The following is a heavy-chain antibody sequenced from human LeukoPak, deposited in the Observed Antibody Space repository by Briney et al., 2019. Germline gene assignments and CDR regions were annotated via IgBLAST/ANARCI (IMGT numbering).Heavy chain of an antibody. J-gene: IGHJ6*02. V-gene: IGHV3-9*01. CDR1: GFNFENYA. CDR2: ISWNSGSI. D-gene: IGHD5-24*01. Sequence: PGGSPRLSCAASGFNFENYAMHWVRQAPGKGLEWVSGISWNSGSINYADSVRGRFTISRDNAKNSLYLQMNTLRPEDTGLYYCAKDGMATTRSYYGMDVWGQGTTVTVSS. CDR3: AKDGMATTRSYYGMDV.